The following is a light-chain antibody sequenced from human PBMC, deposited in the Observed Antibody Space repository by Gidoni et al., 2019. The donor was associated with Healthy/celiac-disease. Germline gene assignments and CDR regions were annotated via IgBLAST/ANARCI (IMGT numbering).Light chain of an antibody. Sequence: QSALTQPVSVSGSPGQSSPISCTGTSSDVGGYNYVSWYQQHPGKAPKLMIYEVSNRTSVVPLRFSASKSGNTASLTISGLQAEDEADYYCSSYTSSSTRVFGTGTKVTVL. CDR1: SSDVGGYNY. J-gene: IGLJ1*01. CDR2: EVS. V-gene: IGLV2-14*01. CDR3: SSYTSSSTRV.